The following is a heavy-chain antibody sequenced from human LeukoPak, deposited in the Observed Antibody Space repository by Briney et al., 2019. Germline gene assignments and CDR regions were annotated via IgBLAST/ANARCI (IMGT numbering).Heavy chain of an antibody. V-gene: IGHV3-7*01. CDR3: VRQAGVS. D-gene: IGHD6-19*01. J-gene: IGHJ5*02. CDR2: IKGDGSEK. Sequence: VRQXXXKGLECVANIKGDGSEKNYVDSVKGRFTISRDNAKNSLYLQMNSLRAEDTAVYYCVRQAGVSWGQGTLVTVSS.